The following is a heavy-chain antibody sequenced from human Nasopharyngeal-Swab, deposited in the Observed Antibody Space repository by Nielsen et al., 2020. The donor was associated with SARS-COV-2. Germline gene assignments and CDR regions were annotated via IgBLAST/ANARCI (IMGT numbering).Heavy chain of an antibody. J-gene: IGHJ6*03. CDR3: AKQNSGYDYEDNYYYYYMDV. Sequence: SETLSLTCTVSGGSISSYYWSWIRQPPGKGLEWIGYIYYSGSTKYNPSLKSRVTISVDTSKNQFSLNLNSVTAADTAVYCCAKQNSGYDYEDNYYYYYMDVWGQGTTVTVPS. CDR1: GGSISSYY. CDR2: IYYSGST. V-gene: IGHV4-59*01. D-gene: IGHD5-12*01.